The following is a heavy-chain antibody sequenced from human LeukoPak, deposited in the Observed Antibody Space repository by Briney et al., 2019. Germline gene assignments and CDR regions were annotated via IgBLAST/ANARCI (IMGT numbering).Heavy chain of an antibody. V-gene: IGHV3-9*01. CDR2: ISWNSGSI. CDR3: AKDFGLLWEYFDL. Sequence: GGSLRLSCAASGFTFSSYSMNWVRQAPGKGLEWVSGISWNSGSIGYADSVKGRFTISRDNAKNSLYLQMNSLRAEDTALYYCAKDFGLLWEYFDLWGRGTLVTVSS. D-gene: IGHD3-10*01. J-gene: IGHJ2*01. CDR1: GFTFSSYS.